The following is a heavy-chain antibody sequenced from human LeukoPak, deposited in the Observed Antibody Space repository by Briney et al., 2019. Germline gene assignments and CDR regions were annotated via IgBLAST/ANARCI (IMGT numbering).Heavy chain of an antibody. D-gene: IGHD2-15*01. CDR2: ISSSSSTM. CDR3: ARVDCSGGSCYSSLDY. Sequence: PGGSLILSCAASGFSFSSYGMNWVRQAPGKGLEWISYISSSSSTMYYADSVKGRFTIFRDNAKNSLFLQMDSLRVEDTAVYFCARVDCSGGSCYSSLDYWGQGTLITVSS. J-gene: IGHJ4*02. CDR1: GFSFSSYG. V-gene: IGHV3-48*01.